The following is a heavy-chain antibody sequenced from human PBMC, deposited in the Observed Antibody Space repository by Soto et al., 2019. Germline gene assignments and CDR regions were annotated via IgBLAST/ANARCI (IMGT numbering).Heavy chain of an antibody. Sequence: EVQLLESGGGLVQPGGSLRLSCAASGFTFSSYAMSWVRQAPGKGLEWVSAISGSGGSTYYADSVKGRFTISRDNSKNTLYLLMNSLRAEDTAVYYCAKESYAELYYYDSSGAPDWFDPWGQGTLVTVSS. CDR2: ISGSGGST. J-gene: IGHJ5*02. CDR1: GFTFSSYA. V-gene: IGHV3-23*01. D-gene: IGHD3-22*01. CDR3: AKESYAELYYYDSSGAPDWFDP.